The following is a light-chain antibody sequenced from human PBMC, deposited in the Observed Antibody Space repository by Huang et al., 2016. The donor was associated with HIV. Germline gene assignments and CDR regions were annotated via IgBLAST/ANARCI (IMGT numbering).Light chain of an antibody. CDR3: QQCNNWPYT. CDR2: STS. V-gene: IGKV3-15*01. Sequence: EILMTQSPATLSVSPGERATLFCRASQSLSNNVAWYQQKPGQPPRLLIYSTSTRATDVPARVSGSGSGTEFTLTISSLQSEDFALYYCQQCNNWPYTFGQGTKLEIK. CDR1: QSLSNN. J-gene: IGKJ2*01.